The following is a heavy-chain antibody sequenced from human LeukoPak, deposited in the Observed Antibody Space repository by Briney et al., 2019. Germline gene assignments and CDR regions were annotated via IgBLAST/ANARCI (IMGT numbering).Heavy chain of an antibody. CDR3: ARDSDTGFDP. Sequence: GGSLRLSCAASGFTFSSYSMNWVRQAPGKGLEWVSSISSSSSYIYYADSVKGRFTTSRDNAKNSLYLQMNSLRAEDTAVYYCARDSDTGFDPWGQGTLVTVSS. CDR1: GFTFSSYS. J-gene: IGHJ5*02. CDR2: ISSSSSYI. V-gene: IGHV3-21*01. D-gene: IGHD5-18*01.